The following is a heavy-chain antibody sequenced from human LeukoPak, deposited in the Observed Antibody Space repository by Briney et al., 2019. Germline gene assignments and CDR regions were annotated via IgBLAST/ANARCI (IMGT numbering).Heavy chain of an antibody. Sequence: SETLSLTCTVYGGSFSGYYWSWIRQPPGKGLEWIGEINHTGSTNCNPSLKSRVTISLDTSKNQFSLKLSSVTAADTAVYYCASHLRFLEWLTDFGAFDIWGQGTIVTVSS. CDR3: ASHLRFLEWLTDFGAFDI. CDR1: GGSFSGYY. D-gene: IGHD3-3*01. V-gene: IGHV4-34*01. J-gene: IGHJ3*02. CDR2: INHTGST.